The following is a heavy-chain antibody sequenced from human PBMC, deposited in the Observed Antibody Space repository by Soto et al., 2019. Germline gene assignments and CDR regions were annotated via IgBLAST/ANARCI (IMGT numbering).Heavy chain of an antibody. Sequence: EVQLLESGGGLVQPGGSLRLSCAASGFIFNTYAMSWVRQPPGKGLEWVSGISESGISTYYADSVKGRFTISRDNSKNTLYLQMDSLRAEDRAIYYCAKDTIQLGYHYYGMDVWGQGTTVTVSS. J-gene: IGHJ6*02. CDR3: AKDTIQLGYHYYGMDV. CDR2: ISESGIST. CDR1: GFIFNTYA. D-gene: IGHD1-1*01. V-gene: IGHV3-23*01.